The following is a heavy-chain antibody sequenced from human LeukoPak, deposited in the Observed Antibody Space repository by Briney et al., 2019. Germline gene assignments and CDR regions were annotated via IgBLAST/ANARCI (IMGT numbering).Heavy chain of an antibody. CDR2: INPNTGGT. V-gene: IGHV1-2*02. CDR1: GYTFTGYY. CDR3: AREFPSSSNWYAKWCDP. Sequence: ASVKVSCKASGYTFTGYYMHWVRQAPGQGLEWMGWINPNTGGTNFAQKFQGRVTMTRDTSISTAYMELSRLTFDDTAVYYCAREFPSSSNWYAKWCDPWGQGTLVTVSS. D-gene: IGHD6-13*01. J-gene: IGHJ5*02.